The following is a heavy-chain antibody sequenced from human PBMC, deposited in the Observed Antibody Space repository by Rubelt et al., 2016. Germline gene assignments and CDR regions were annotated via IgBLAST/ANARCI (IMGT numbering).Heavy chain of an antibody. CDR3: AKVNWPCTDDCYSG. CDR2: ISGADGST. V-gene: IGHV3-23*01. J-gene: IGHJ4*02. CDR1: EFTFSTYA. Sequence: GSRGGLVQPGGSLRLSCVPSEFTFSTYAMNWVRQAPGKGLEWVSSISGADGSTYYADSVKGRFTISRDNSKNTLYLQMNTLGAEDTAVYYCAKVNWPCTDDCYSGWGQGTLVTVSS. D-gene: IGHD2-21*02.